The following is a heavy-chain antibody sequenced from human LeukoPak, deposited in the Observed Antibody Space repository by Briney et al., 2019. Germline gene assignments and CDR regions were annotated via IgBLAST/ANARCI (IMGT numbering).Heavy chain of an antibody. J-gene: IGHJ3*02. CDR3: ARFKVGSNTTQKNAFDI. CDR2: ISFDATKE. V-gene: IGHV3-30*01. Sequence: GGSLRLSCAASGFTFSSYAMSWVRQAPGKGLEWVAVISFDATKEYFAKSVKGRFTISRDNSKSTLFLQMDSLRVEDTALYFCARFKVGSNTTQKNAFDIWGRGTVVTVSS. D-gene: IGHD1-26*01. CDR1: GFTFSSYA.